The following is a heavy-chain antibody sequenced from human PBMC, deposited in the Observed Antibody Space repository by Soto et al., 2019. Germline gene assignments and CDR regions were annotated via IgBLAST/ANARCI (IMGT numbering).Heavy chain of an antibody. CDR2: ISAYNGNT. V-gene: IGHV1-18*01. J-gene: IGHJ6*03. CDR3: AGAEELLWFGKLSPYYIDV. Sequence: QVQLVQSGAEVKKPGASVKVSCKASGYTFTSYGISWVRQAPGQGLEWMGWISAYNGNTNYAQKLQGRVTMTTDTSTSTAYMELRSLRSDDTAVYYSAGAEELLWFGKLSPYYIDVRGKGTTVTVSS. D-gene: IGHD3-10*01. CDR1: GYTFTSYG.